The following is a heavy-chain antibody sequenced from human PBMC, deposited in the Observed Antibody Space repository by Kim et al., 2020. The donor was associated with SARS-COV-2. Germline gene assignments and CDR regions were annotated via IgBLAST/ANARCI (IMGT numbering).Heavy chain of an antibody. Sequence: GGSLRLSCAASGFTFSTSWMNWVRQVPGKGPVWVARINSDGNDVAYADSVKGRFTISRDTANNTLHLQLNSLRAEDTALYYCARPLSGTNCYDYWGRGT. CDR2: INSDGNDV. V-gene: IGHV3-74*01. D-gene: IGHD2-8*01. CDR3: ARPLSGTNCYDY. J-gene: IGHJ4*02. CDR1: GFTFSTSW.